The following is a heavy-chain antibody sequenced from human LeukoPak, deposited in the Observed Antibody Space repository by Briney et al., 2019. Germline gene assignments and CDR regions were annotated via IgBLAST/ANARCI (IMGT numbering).Heavy chain of an antibody. D-gene: IGHD3-10*01. CDR1: GGSFSGYY. CDR3: ARMGSGSYSPNWFDP. V-gene: IGHV4-34*01. CDR2: INHSGST. J-gene: IGHJ5*02. Sequence: KPSETLSLTCAVYGGSFSGYYWSWIRQPPGKGLEWIGEINHSGSTNYNPSLKSRVTISVDTSKNQFSLKLSSVTAADTAVYYCARMGSGSYSPNWFDPWGQGTLVTVSS.